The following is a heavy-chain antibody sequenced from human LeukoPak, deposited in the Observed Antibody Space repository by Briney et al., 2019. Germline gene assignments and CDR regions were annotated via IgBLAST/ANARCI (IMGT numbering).Heavy chain of an antibody. V-gene: IGHV1-46*01. Sequence: ASVKVSCKASGYTFTSYYMHWVRQAPGQGLEWMGIINPSGGSTSYAQKFQGRVTITADESTSTAYMELSSLRSEDTAVYYCARGIDSRGPTYYYYYMDVWGKGTTVTIPS. CDR1: GYTFTSYY. D-gene: IGHD3-22*01. CDR2: INPSGGST. CDR3: ARGIDSRGPTYYYYYMDV. J-gene: IGHJ6*03.